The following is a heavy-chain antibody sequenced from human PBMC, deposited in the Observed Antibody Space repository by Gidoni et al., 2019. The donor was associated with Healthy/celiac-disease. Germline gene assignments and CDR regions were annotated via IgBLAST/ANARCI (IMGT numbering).Heavy chain of an antibody. CDR2: IYHSGST. D-gene: IGHD3-10*01. J-gene: IGHJ4*02. V-gene: IGHV4-30-2*01. CDR1: GGSTSSGGYS. CDR3: ARGSTITMVRGVYPRNYFDY. Sequence: QLQLQESGSGLVKPSQTLSLTCAVSGGSTSSGGYSWSWIRQPPGKGLEWIGYIYHSGSTYYNPSLKSRVTISVDRSKNQFSLKLSSVTAADTAVYYCARGSTITMVRGVYPRNYFDYWGQGTLVTVSS.